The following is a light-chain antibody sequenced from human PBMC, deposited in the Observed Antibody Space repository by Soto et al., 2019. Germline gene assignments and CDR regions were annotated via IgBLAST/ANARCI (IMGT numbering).Light chain of an antibody. CDR1: KSVSSN. V-gene: IGKV3-15*01. Sequence: EIVMTQYPATLSVSPGERATLSCRASKSVSSNLAWYQQKPGQAPRLLIYGASTRATGIPARFSGSGSGTEFTLTISSLQTEECAVYYCQQYNNSPLKFGQVTKVETK. CDR2: GAS. CDR3: QQYNNSPLK. J-gene: IGKJ1*01.